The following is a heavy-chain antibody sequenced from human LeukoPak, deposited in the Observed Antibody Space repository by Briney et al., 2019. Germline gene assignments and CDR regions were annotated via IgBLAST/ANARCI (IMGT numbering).Heavy chain of an antibody. D-gene: IGHD2-21*02. Sequence: GGSLRLSCAASGFTFSSYAMSWVRQAPGKGLEWVSAISGSGGSTYYADSVKGRFTISRDNSENTLYLQMNSLRAEDTAVYYCAKVSDCGGDCLITETDKYYYYGMDVWGQGTTVTVSS. J-gene: IGHJ6*02. CDR2: ISGSGGST. V-gene: IGHV3-23*01. CDR1: GFTFSSYA. CDR3: AKVSDCGGDCLITETDKYYYYGMDV.